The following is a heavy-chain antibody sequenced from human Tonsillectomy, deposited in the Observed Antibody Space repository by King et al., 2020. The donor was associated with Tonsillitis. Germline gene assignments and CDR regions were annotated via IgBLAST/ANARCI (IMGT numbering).Heavy chain of an antibody. V-gene: IGHV3-30-3*01. J-gene: IGHJ4*02. CDR1: GFTFSDYT. Sequence: VQLVESGGGVVQPGRSLRLSCAASGFTFSDYTIHWVRQAPGKGLEWVALMSFDGSNKYYADSVKGRFTISRDNSKNTLYLQMNTLRAEDTAVYYCAREGADVGGVIVPCDYWGQGTLVTVSS. CDR2: MSFDGSNK. CDR3: AREGADVGGVIVPCDY. D-gene: IGHD3-16*02.